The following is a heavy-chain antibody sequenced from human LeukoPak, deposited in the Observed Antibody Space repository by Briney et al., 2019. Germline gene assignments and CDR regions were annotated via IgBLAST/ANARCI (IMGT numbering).Heavy chain of an antibody. CDR3: ARDRGGMIVVVNFDY. CDR1: GFTFSSYA. V-gene: IGHV3-30*04. J-gene: IGHJ4*02. D-gene: IGHD3-22*01. Sequence: GRSLRLSCAASGFTFSSYAMHWVRQAPGKGLEWVAVISYDGSNKYYADSVKGRFTISRDNSKNTLYLQMNSLRAEDTAVYYCARDRGGMIVVVNFDYWGQGTLVTVSS. CDR2: ISYDGSNK.